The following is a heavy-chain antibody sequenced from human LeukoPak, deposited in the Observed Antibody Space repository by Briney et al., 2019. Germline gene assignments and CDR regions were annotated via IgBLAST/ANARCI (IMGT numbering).Heavy chain of an antibody. CDR1: GGTFSSYA. Sequence: SVKVSCKASGGTFSSYAISWVRQAPGQGLEWMGGIIPIFGTANYAQKFQGRVTITADESTSTAYMELSSLRSEDTAVYYCARDLGIGYYDSSVIGAFDIWGQGTMVTVSS. CDR3: ARDLGIGYYDSSVIGAFDI. D-gene: IGHD3-22*01. V-gene: IGHV1-69*13. J-gene: IGHJ3*02. CDR2: IIPIFGTA.